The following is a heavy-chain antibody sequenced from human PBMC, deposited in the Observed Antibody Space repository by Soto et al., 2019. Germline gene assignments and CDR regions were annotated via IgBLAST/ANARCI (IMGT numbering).Heavy chain of an antibody. Sequence: GGSLRLSCAASGFPFSSYAMSWVRQAPGKGLEWVSAISGSGGSTYYADSVKGRFTISRDNSKNTLYLQMNSLRAEDTAVYYCAKVGPAVVVPAAFRYMDVWGKGTTVTVS. CDR3: AKVGPAVVVPAAFRYMDV. CDR1: GFPFSSYA. V-gene: IGHV3-23*01. D-gene: IGHD2-2*01. CDR2: ISGSGGST. J-gene: IGHJ6*03.